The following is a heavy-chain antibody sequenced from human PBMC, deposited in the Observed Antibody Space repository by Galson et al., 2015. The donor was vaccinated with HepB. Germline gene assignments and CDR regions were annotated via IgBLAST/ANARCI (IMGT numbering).Heavy chain of an antibody. D-gene: IGHD6-13*01. CDR1: GFTFSSYA. J-gene: IGHJ4*02. Sequence: SLRLSCAASGFTFSSYAMHWVRQAPGKGLEWVAVISYDGSNKYYADSVKGRFTISRDNSKNTLYLQMNSLRAEDTAVYYCATEPFVSSSWPNDYWGQGTLVTVSS. CDR3: ATEPFVSSSWPNDY. V-gene: IGHV3-30*04. CDR2: ISYDGSNK.